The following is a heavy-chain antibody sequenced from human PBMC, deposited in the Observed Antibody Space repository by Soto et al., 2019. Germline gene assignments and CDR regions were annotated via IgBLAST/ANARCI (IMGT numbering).Heavy chain of an antibody. D-gene: IGHD2-2*01. J-gene: IGHJ6*03. CDR2: MNPNSGNT. CDR3: ARGPHSLVVVPAAIANYYYYYYMDV. Sequence: ASVKVSCKASGYTFTSYDINWVRQATGQGLEWMGWMNPNSGNTGYAQKFQGRVTMTRNTSISTAYMELSSLRSEDTAVYYCARGPHSLVVVPAAIANYYYYYYMDVWGKGTTVTVSS. CDR1: GYTFTSYD. V-gene: IGHV1-8*01.